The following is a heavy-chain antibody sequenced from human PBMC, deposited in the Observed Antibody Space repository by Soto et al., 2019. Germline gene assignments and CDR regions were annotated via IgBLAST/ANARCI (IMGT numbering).Heavy chain of an antibody. Sequence: SETLALTCSVSGGSINNYNWSWIRQPPGKGLEWIGYIYSTGRTYYSPSHKSRVTMSVDTSKNQFSLKVNSVTAADTAVYYCARRVVRGVTNWFDRWGEGTLVTVAS. CDR2: IYSTGRT. CDR1: GGSINNYN. J-gene: IGHJ5*02. D-gene: IGHD3-10*01. V-gene: IGHV4-59*08. CDR3: ARRVVRGVTNWFDR.